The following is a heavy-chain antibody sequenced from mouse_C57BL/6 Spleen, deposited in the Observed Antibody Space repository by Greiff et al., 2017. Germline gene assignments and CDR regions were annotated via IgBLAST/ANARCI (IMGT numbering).Heavy chain of an antibody. Sequence: VQLQQSGAELVKPGASVKLSCTASGFNIKDYYMHWVKQRTEQGLEWIGRIDPEDGETKYAPQFQGKATITADTSSNTAYLQLSSLTSEDTAVYYCARDGNVDYFDYWGQGTTLTVSS. J-gene: IGHJ2*01. V-gene: IGHV14-2*01. D-gene: IGHD2-1*01. CDR3: ARDGNVDYFDY. CDR1: GFNIKDYY. CDR2: IDPEDGET.